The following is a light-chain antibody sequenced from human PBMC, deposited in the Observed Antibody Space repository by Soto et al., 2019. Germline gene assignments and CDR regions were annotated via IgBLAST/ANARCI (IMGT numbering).Light chain of an antibody. CDR2: KAS. J-gene: IGKJ4*01. CDR3: QQYHRYPVT. CDR1: QSINSW. V-gene: IGKV1-5*03. Sequence: DIQMTQSPSTLSAFVGDRVTITCRASQSINSWLAWYQQKPGKAPNLLIYKASNLEGGAPSRFSGSGSGTEFTLTISRLQPDDFATYYCQQYHRYPVTFGGGTKVEIK.